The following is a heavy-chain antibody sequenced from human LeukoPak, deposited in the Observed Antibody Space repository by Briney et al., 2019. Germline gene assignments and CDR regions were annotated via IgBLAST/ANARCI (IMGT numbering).Heavy chain of an antibody. Sequence: SETLSLTCTISGGSISSYYWSWIRQPPGKGLEWIGYIYTSGSTNYNPSLKSRVTISVDTSKNQFSLKLSSVTAADTAAYYCARSSGNYFFDYWGQGTLVTVSS. CDR2: IYTSGST. V-gene: IGHV4-4*09. J-gene: IGHJ4*02. CDR1: GGSISSYY. D-gene: IGHD1-26*01. CDR3: ARSSGNYFFDY.